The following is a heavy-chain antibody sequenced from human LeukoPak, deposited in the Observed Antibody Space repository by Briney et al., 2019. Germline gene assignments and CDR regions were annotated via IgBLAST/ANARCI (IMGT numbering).Heavy chain of an antibody. J-gene: IGHJ4*02. V-gene: IGHV3-21*01. Sequence: GGSLRLPCSPSGLPFSSYSMHWVRQAPGKGREWVSCIGSSSSYIYYADSLKGRFTTPRANAKTSLYLQMSSLRAEDTAVYYCATLRGGSSSVFEYWGEGALVTVS. CDR2: IGSSSSYI. CDR3: ATLRGGSSSVFEY. D-gene: IGHD6-6*01. CDR1: GLPFSSYS.